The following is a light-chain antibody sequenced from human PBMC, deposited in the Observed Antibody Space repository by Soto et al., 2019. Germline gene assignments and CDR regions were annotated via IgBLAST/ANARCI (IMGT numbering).Light chain of an antibody. CDR2: EVS. J-gene: IGLJ1*01. CDR1: SSDVGSYNL. Sequence: QSALTQAASVSGSPGQSITISCTGTSSDVGSYNLVSWYQQHPGKAPKLMIYEVSKRPSGLSNRFSGSKSGNTASLTISGLQAEDEADYYCCEYAGRRTPLIFGTGTKLTVL. CDR3: CEYAGRRTPLI. V-gene: IGLV2-23*02.